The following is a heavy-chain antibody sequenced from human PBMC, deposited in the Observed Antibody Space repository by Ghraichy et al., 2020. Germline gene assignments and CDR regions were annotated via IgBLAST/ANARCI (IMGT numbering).Heavy chain of an antibody. D-gene: IGHD3-22*01. CDR1: GFIVCNNY. CDR3: ARENYYDRSGYGPIDY. J-gene: IGHJ4*02. V-gene: IGHV3-53*01. Sequence: GGSLRLSCAASGFIVCNNYMSWVRQAPGKGLEWVSVIYSGGSRYYADSVKGRFTISRDNSKNTLYLQMDSLRAEDTAVYYCARENYYDRSGYGPIDYWGQVTLVTASS. CDR2: IYSGGSR.